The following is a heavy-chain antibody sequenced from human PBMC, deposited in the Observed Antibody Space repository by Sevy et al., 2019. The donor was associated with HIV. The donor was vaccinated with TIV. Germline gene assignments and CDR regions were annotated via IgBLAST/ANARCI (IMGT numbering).Heavy chain of an antibody. Sequence: GGSLRLSCAASGFTFSSYEMNWVRQAPGKGLEWVSYISSSGSTIYYADSVKGRFTISRENAKNSLYLQMNSLRAEDTAVYYCARVGVGGSSSSSVLARYYYYYYGMDVWGQGTTVTVSS. CDR2: ISSSGSTI. V-gene: IGHV3-48*03. J-gene: IGHJ6*02. D-gene: IGHD6-6*01. CDR3: ARVGVGGSSSSSVLARYYYYYYGMDV. CDR1: GFTFSSYE.